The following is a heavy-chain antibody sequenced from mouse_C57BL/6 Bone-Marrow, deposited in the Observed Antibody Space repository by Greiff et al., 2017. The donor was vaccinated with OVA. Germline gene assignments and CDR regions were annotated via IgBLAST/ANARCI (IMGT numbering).Heavy chain of an antibody. V-gene: IGHV1-81*01. CDR2: IYPRSGNT. J-gene: IGHJ4*01. D-gene: IGHD2-3*01. CDR3: AREDDGYPYYAMDY. Sequence: QVQLQQSGAELARPGASVKLSCKASGYTFTSYGISWVKQRTGQGLEWIGEIYPRSGNTYYNEKFKGKATLTADKSSSTAYMELRSLTADDAAVYFCAREDDGYPYYAMDYWGQGTSVTVSS. CDR1: GYTFTSYG.